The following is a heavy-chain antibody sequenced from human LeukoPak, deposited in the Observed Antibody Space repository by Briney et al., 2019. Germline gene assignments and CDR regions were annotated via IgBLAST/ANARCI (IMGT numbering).Heavy chain of an antibody. V-gene: IGHV4-30-4*08. J-gene: IGHJ3*02. CDR3: ARVDIPMAGHAFDI. CDR2: IYYSGST. D-gene: IGHD5-18*01. Sequence: SQTLSLTCTVSGGSISSGDYYWSWIRQPPGKGLEWIGYIYYSGSTYYNPTLKSRVTILVDTSKIQFSLNLNSVTAADTAVYYCARVDIPMAGHAFDIWGQGTMVTVSS. CDR1: GGSISSGDYY.